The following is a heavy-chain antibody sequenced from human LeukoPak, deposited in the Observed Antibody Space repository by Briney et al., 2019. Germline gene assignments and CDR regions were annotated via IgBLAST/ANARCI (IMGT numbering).Heavy chain of an antibody. Sequence: ASVKVSCKASGYTFTSYGISWVRQAPGQGLEWMGWISAYNGNTNYAQKLQGRVTMTTDTSTSTDYMELRSLRSDDTAVYYCARARFREFDFDYWGQGTLVTVSS. CDR1: GYTFTSYG. CDR3: ARARFREFDFDY. CDR2: ISAYNGNT. J-gene: IGHJ4*02. V-gene: IGHV1-18*01. D-gene: IGHD3-10*01.